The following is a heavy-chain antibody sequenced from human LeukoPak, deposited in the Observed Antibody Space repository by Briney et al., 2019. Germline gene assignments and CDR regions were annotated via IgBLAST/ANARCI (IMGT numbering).Heavy chain of an antibody. CDR3: ARDQDQYYDSSGYFPY. D-gene: IGHD3-22*01. J-gene: IGHJ4*02. Sequence: GGSLRLSCAASGFTFSSYSMIWVRQAPGQGLEWVSSIISSSSYIYYADSVKGRFTISRDNAKNSLYLQMNSLRAEDTAVYYCARDQDQYYDSSGYFPYWGQGTLVTVSS. V-gene: IGHV3-21*01. CDR2: IISSSSYI. CDR1: GFTFSSYS.